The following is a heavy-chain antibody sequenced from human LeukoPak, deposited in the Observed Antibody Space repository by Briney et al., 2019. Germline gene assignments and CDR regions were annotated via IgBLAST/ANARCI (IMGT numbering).Heavy chain of an antibody. Sequence: ASVKVSCKASGYTFANYAMHWVRQAPGQSLEWMGWINSANGNTKYPQKFQGRVTITRDTSASTAYMELSSLRSEDTAVYYCARDGRFIVADYYYGMDAWGQGTTVTVSS. CDR1: GYTFANYA. CDR2: INSANGNT. CDR3: ARDGRFIVADYYYGMDA. V-gene: IGHV1-3*04. J-gene: IGHJ6*02. D-gene: IGHD1-26*01.